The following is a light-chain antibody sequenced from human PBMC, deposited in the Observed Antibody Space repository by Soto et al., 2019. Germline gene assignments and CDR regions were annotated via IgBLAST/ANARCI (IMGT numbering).Light chain of an antibody. V-gene: IGKV3-15*01. CDR2: GAS. CDR3: QQYNNWPPYT. J-gene: IGKJ2*01. Sequence: EIVMTQSPATLSVSPGARATLSCRASQSVSNNYLAWYQQKPGQAPRLLIYGASTRATGIPATFSGSGSGTEFTLTISSLQSEDVAVYYCQQYNNWPPYTFGQGTKVDIK. CDR1: QSVSNN.